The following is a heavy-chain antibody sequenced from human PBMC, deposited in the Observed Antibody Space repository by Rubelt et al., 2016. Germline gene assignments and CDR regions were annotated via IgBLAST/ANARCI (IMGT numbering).Heavy chain of an antibody. D-gene: IGHD1-26*01. J-gene: IGHJ4*02. CDR2: ISSSSSTI. V-gene: IGHV3-48*02. CDR1: GFTFSSYS. CDR3: ARDSVRSGSYSLDY. Sequence: GGGLVQPGGSLRLSCAASGFTFSSYSMNWVRQAPGKGLEWFSYISSSSSTIYYADSVKGRFTISRDNAKNSRYLQMNSLREEDTAVYYCARDSVRSGSYSLDYWGQGTLVTVSS.